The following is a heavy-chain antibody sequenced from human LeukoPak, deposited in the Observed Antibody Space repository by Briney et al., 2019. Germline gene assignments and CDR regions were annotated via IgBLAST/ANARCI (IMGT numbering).Heavy chain of an antibody. CDR1: GITFSGYS. CDR3: ARDAPLAYCGGDCYFDY. V-gene: IGHV3-21*03. J-gene: IGHJ4*02. Sequence: GGSLRLSCAASGITFSGYSMNWVRQAPGKGLEWVSSISSSSTYIYYADSVKGRFTISRDNVKNSLYLQMNSLRAEDTAVYYCARDAPLAYCGGDCYFDYWGQGILVTVSS. D-gene: IGHD2-21*02. CDR2: ISSSSTYI.